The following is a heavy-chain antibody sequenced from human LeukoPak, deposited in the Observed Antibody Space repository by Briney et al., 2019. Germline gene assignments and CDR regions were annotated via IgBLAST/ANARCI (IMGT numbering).Heavy chain of an antibody. CDR1: GFTFSSYS. D-gene: IGHD4-23*01. J-gene: IGHJ4*02. Sequence: GSLRLSCAASGFTFSSYSMDWVRQPPGKGLEWIGEINHSGSTNYNPSLKSRVTISVDTSKNQFSLKLSSVTAADTAVYYCARGSRGGNFGVDYWGQGTLVTVSS. CDR2: INHSGST. V-gene: IGHV4-34*01. CDR3: ARGSRGGNFGVDY.